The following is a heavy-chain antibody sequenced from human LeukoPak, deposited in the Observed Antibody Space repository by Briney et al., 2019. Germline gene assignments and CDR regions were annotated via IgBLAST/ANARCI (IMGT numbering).Heavy chain of an antibody. CDR1: GFTFSSYS. D-gene: IGHD3-22*01. CDR3: ASHHYYDSSGLDDYFDY. J-gene: IGHJ4*02. CDR2: ISSSSSYI. Sequence: PGGSLRLSCAASGFTFSSYSMNWARQAPGKGLEWGSSISSSSSYIYYADSVKGRFTISRDNSKNTLYLQMNSLRAEDTAVYYCASHHYYDSSGLDDYFDYWGQGTLVTVSS. V-gene: IGHV3-21*04.